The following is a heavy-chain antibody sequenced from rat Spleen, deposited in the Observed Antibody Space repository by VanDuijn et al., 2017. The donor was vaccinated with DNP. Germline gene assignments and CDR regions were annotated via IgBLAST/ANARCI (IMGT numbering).Heavy chain of an antibody. CDR1: GLTFSDYD. Sequence: EVQLVESGGGSVQPGRSMKLSCAASGLTFSDYDMAWVRQTPTRGLEWVASITYSDSTPYYRDSVKGRFAVSRDNAKSTLYLQMDSLRSEDTATYYCTTEDSTRCFDYWGQGVMVTVSS. CDR2: ITYSDSTP. CDR3: TTEDSTRCFDY. V-gene: IGHV5-20*01. D-gene: IGHD3-1*01. J-gene: IGHJ2*01.